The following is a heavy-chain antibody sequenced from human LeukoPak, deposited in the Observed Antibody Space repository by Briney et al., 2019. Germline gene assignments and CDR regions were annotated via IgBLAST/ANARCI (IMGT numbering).Heavy chain of an antibody. D-gene: IGHD3-10*01. CDR3: AKDSGLLWFGELSDFDY. V-gene: IGHV3-23*01. J-gene: IGHJ4*02. CDR2: ISGSGGST. CDR1: GFTFSSYA. Sequence: GGSLRLSCAASGFTFSSYAMSWVRQASGKGLEWVSAISGSGGSTYYADSVKGRFTISRDNSKNTLYLQMNSLRAEDTAVYYCAKDSGLLWFGELSDFDYWGQGTLVTVSS.